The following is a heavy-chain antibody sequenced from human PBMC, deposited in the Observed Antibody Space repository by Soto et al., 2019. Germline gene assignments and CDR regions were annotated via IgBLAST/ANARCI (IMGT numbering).Heavy chain of an antibody. D-gene: IGHD6-6*01. V-gene: IGHV3-30*18. CDR2: ISYDGSNK. J-gene: IGHJ5*02. CDR3: AKAKGIVAPNFDP. CDR1: GFTFSSYG. Sequence: PGGSLRLSCAASGFTFSSYGMHWVRQAPGKGLEWVAVISYDGSNKYYADSVKGRFTISRDNSKNTLYLQMNSLRAEDTAVYYCAKAKGIVAPNFDPWGQGTLVTV.